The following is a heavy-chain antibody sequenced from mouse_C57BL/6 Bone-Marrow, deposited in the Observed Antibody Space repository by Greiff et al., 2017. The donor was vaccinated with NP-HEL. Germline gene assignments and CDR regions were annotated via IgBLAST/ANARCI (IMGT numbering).Heavy chain of an antibody. V-gene: IGHV3-6*01. CDR1: GYSITSGYY. D-gene: IGHD1-1*01. CDR3: ARSGSPFYYFDY. CDR2: ISYDGSN. Sequence: LLESGPGLVKPSQSLSLTCSVPGYSITSGYYWNWIRQFPGNKLEWMGSISYDGSNNYNPSLKNRISITRDPSKNQFFLKFNSVTTEDTATYYCARSGSPFYYFDYWGQGTTLTVSS. J-gene: IGHJ2*01.